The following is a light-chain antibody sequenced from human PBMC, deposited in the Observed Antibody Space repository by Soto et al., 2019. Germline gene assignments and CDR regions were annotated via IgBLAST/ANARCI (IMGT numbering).Light chain of an antibody. V-gene: IGKV1-5*01. CDR2: DAS. CDR1: QSISSW. CDR3: QQYNTYSTLT. J-gene: IGKJ4*01. Sequence: IQLPQFLPPRLPSLEAEVPITCRASQSISSWLAWYQQKLGRAPRLLIYDASSLESGVPSRFSGSGYGTEFTLTISSLQPDDFATYYCQQYNTYSTLTFGGGTKVDIK.